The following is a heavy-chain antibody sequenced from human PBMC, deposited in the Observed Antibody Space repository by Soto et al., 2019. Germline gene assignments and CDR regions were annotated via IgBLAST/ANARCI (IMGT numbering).Heavy chain of an antibody. CDR2: ISWNSGSI. D-gene: IGHD3-16*02. Sequence: EVQLVESGGGLVQPGRSLRLSCAASGFTFDDYAMHWVRQAPGKGLEWVSGISWNSGSIGYADSVKGRFTISRDNAKNCLYLQMNSLRAEDTALYYCAKGVAFGGVIVIMDYWGQGTLVPVS. CDR1: GFTFDDYA. CDR3: AKGVAFGGVIVIMDY. V-gene: IGHV3-9*01. J-gene: IGHJ4*02.